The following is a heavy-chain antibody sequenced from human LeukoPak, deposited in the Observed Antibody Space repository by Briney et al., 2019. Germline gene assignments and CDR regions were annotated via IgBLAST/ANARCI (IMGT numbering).Heavy chain of an antibody. J-gene: IGHJ4*02. CDR2: INHSGST. D-gene: IGHD1-7*01. CDR3: ARGLELRSDY. V-gene: IGHV4-34*01. Sequence: PSETLSLTCAVYGGSFSGYYWSWIRQPPGKGLEWIGEINHSGSTNYNPSLKSRVTISVDTSKNQFSLKLSSVTAADTAVYYCARGLELRSDYWGQGTLATVSS. CDR1: GGSFSGYY.